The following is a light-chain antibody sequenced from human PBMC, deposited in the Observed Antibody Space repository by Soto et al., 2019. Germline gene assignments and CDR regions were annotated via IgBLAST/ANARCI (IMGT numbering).Light chain of an antibody. V-gene: IGKV2-28*01. CDR3: MQALQPPLT. CDR1: QSLLQSNGNNY. J-gene: IGKJ5*01. Sequence: DIVMTQSPLSLPVTPGAPASISCRSSQSLLQSNGNNYLDWYLQKPGQSPQLLIYLGSNRASGDPDRFSGSGSGTDSTLKISRVEAEDVGIYYCMQALQPPLTFGQGTRLEIK. CDR2: LGS.